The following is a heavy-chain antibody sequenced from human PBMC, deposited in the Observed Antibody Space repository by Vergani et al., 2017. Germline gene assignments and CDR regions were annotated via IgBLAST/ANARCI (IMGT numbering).Heavy chain of an antibody. V-gene: IGHV3-30*02. D-gene: IGHD2-2*01. Sequence: QVQLVESGGGVVQPGGSLRLSCAASGLTFSSYGMHWVRQAPGKGLEWVAFIRYDGSNKYYADSVKGRFTISRDNSKNTLYLQMNSLRAEDTAVYYCAKDPHIVVXPAAERYYYYGMDVWGQGTTVTVSS. CDR1: GLTFSSYG. CDR3: AKDPHIVVXPAAERYYYYGMDV. J-gene: IGHJ6*02. CDR2: IRYDGSNK.